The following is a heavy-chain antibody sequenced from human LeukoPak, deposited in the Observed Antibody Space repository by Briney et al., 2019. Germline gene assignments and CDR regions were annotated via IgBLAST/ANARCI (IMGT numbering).Heavy chain of an antibody. D-gene: IGHD6-19*01. J-gene: IGHJ4*02. CDR1: SDSISRYY. CDR2: IYYSGST. V-gene: IGHV4-59*01. CDR3: ARAKQWLDY. Sequence: SETLSLTCTVSSDSISRYYWSWIRQSPGKGLEWIGYIYYSGSTNYNPSLKSRVTISVDTSKNQFSLKLSSVTAADTAVYYCARAKQWLDYWGQGTLVTVSS.